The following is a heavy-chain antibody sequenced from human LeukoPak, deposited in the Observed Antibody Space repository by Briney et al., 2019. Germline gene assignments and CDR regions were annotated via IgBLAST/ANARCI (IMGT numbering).Heavy chain of an antibody. V-gene: IGHV3-21*01. D-gene: IGHD1-26*01. J-gene: IGHJ5*02. Sequence: PGGSLRLSCAASGFTFSSYSMNWVRQAPGKGLEWVSSISGSSRYIYYADSMKGRFTISRDNAKNSLYLQMNSLRAEDTAVYYCARVLEATTFDPWGQGTLVTVSS. CDR3: ARVLEATTFDP. CDR2: ISGSSRYI. CDR1: GFTFSSYS.